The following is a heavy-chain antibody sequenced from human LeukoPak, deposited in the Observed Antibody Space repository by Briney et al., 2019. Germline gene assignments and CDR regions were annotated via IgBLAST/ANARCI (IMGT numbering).Heavy chain of an antibody. CDR1: GYTFTSYY. D-gene: IGHD6-13*01. V-gene: IGHV1-46*01. J-gene: IGHJ4*02. CDR3: ARHTVVPAAAGPNFDY. Sequence: ASVKVSCKASGYTFTSYYMHWVRQAPGQGLEWMGIINPSGGSTSYAQKFQGRVTMTRDTSTSTVYMELSSLRSEDTAVYYCARHTVVPAAAGPNFDYWGQGTLVTVSS. CDR2: INPSGGST.